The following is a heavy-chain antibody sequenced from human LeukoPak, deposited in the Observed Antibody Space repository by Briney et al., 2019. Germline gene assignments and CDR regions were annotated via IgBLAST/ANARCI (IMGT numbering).Heavy chain of an antibody. Sequence: GGSLRLSCAASGFTFSNYWMSWVRQAPGKGLEWVADIKQDGTEKYYVDSVKGRFTISRDNAKNSLYLQMNSLRAEDTAVYYCARDYYGSGIDAFDIWGQGTMVTVSS. CDR2: IKQDGTEK. D-gene: IGHD3-10*01. V-gene: IGHV3-7*01. CDR1: GFTFSNYW. J-gene: IGHJ3*02. CDR3: ARDYYGSGIDAFDI.